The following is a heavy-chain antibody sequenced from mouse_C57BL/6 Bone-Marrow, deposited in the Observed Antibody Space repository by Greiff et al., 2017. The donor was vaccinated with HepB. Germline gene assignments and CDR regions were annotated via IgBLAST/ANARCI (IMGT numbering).Heavy chain of an antibody. V-gene: IGHV1-52*01. Sequence: QVQLQQSGAELVRPGSSVKLSCKASGYTFTSYWMHWVKQRPIQGLEWIGNIDPSDSETHYNQKFKDKATLTVDKSSSTAYMQLSSLTSEDSAVYYCARDGSRPFNWGAMDYWGQGTSGTVSS. CDR3: ARDGSRPFNWGAMDY. CDR2: IDPSDSET. J-gene: IGHJ4*01. CDR1: GYTFTSYW. D-gene: IGHD1-1*01.